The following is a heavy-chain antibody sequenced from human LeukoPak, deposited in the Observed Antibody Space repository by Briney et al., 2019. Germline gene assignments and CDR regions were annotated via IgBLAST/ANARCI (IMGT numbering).Heavy chain of an antibody. CDR1: GFTFSSYS. D-gene: IGHD5-24*01. CDR2: ISSSSTI. J-gene: IGHJ2*01. V-gene: IGHV3-48*01. CDR3: AKGRDVYNYWYFDL. Sequence: GRSLRLSCAASGFTFSSYSMNWVRQAPGKGLEWVSYISSSSTIYYADSVKGRFTISRDNAKNSLYLQMNSLRAEDTAVYYCAKGRDVYNYWYFDLWGRGTLVTVSS.